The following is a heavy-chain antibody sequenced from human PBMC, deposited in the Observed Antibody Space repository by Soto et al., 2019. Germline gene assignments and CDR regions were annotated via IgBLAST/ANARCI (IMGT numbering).Heavy chain of an antibody. CDR2: VYYSGST. D-gene: IGHD3-9*01. CDR3: GRLEGLATISYYFDY. V-gene: IGHV4-39*01. Sequence: SETMYLTSTVSGGSVSSSRYYWGWVRQPPGKGLEWIGSVYYSGSTYYNPSLESRVTISVDKSKNQFSLKLMSLSAADTAVYYCGRLEGLATISYYFDYWGQGALVTVS. CDR1: GGSVSSSRYY. J-gene: IGHJ4*02.